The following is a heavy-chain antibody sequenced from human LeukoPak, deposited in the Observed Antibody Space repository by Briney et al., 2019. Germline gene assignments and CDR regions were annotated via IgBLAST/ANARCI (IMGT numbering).Heavy chain of an antibody. J-gene: IGHJ4*02. CDR2: INTGGGTT. V-gene: IGHV1-46*01. D-gene: IGHD5-12*01. CDR3: ARDSGKFDY. Sequence: ASVKVSCKASGYTFTGYYMHWVRQAPGQGLEWLGVINTGGGTTSSAQKFQGRVTMTRDTSTSTVYMELSSLTSEDTAVYYCARDSGKFDYWGQGTLVTVSS. CDR1: GYTFTGYY.